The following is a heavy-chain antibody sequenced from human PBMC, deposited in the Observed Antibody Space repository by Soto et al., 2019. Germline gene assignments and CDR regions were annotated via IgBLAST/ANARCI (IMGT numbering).Heavy chain of an antibody. CDR2: ISAYNGNT. J-gene: IGHJ6*02. CDR1: GYTFTTYG. D-gene: IGHD6-19*01. V-gene: IGHV1-18*01. Sequence: QVQLVQSGAEVKKPGASVKVSCKAAGYTFTTYGISWVRQAPGQGLEWMGWISAYNGNTNYAQKLQGRVTMTTDTSTRTAYMDLMSLRSDDTAVYYCARDRPPRSIEVGLLYYYGMDVWAQGTTVTVSS. CDR3: ARDRPPRSIEVGLLYYYGMDV.